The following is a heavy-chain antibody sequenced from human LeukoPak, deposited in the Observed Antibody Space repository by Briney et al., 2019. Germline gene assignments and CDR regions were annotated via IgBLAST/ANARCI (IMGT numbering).Heavy chain of an antibody. CDR2: MYYSGST. J-gene: IGHJ6*02. CDR1: GGSISSYF. CDR3: ARDRITMVRGVPRYYNGMDV. V-gene: IGHV4-59*01. Sequence: SETLSLTCTVSGGSISSYFWSWIRQPPGKGLEWIGYMYYSGSTNYNPSLKSRVTMSVDTSKNQFSLKLRSVTAADTAVYYCARDRITMVRGVPRYYNGMDVWGQGTTVTVSS. D-gene: IGHD3-10*01.